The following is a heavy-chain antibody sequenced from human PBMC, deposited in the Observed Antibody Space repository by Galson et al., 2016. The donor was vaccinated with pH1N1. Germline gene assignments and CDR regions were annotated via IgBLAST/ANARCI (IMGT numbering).Heavy chain of an antibody. CDR2: FSISGGT. Sequence: TLSLTCTVSGSAISTGSYYWGWVRQPAGKGLEWIGRFSISGGTNYNSSLRSRVTISFDTSKNQLSLELTSVTAADTAVYYCARDHYFGSGIHYWGQGIQVTVS. J-gene: IGHJ4*02. CDR3: ARDHYFGSGIHY. D-gene: IGHD3-10*01. V-gene: IGHV4-61*02. CDR1: GSAISTGSYY.